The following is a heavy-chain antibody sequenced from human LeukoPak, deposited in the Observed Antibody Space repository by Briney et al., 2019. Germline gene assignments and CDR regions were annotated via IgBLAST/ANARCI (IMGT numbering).Heavy chain of an antibody. D-gene: IGHD5-24*01. CDR1: GGSFSGYY. CDR2: INHSGST. Sequence: PSAPLSLTCAVYGGSFSGYYWSWIRQPPGKGLEWIGEINHSGSTNYNPSLKSRVTISVDTSKNQFSLKLSSVTAADTAVYYCARMKLATTSSFDYWGQGTLVTVSS. J-gene: IGHJ4*02. V-gene: IGHV4-34*01. CDR3: ARMKLATTSSFDY.